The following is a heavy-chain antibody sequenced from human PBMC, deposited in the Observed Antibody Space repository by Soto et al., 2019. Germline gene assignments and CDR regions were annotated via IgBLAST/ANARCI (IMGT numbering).Heavy chain of an antibody. Sequence: GGSLRLSCTASGFTFVDYAMSWFRQAPGKGLEWVGFIRSKAYGGTTEYAASVKGRFTISRDDSKSIAYLQMNSLKTEDTAVYYCTRGPPHYYDSSGYIDYWGQGTLVTVSS. V-gene: IGHV3-49*03. CDR2: IRSKAYGGTT. CDR3: TRGPPHYYDSSGYIDY. CDR1: GFTFVDYA. J-gene: IGHJ4*02. D-gene: IGHD3-22*01.